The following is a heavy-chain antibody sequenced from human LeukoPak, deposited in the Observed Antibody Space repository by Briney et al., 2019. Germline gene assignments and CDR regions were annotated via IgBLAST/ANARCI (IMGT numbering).Heavy chain of an antibody. V-gene: IGHV3-30*19. Sequence: GGSLRLSCAASGFTFSSYGMHWVRQAPGKGLEWVAVISYDGSIKYYADSVKGRFTISRDNSKNTLYLQMNSLRAEDTAVYFCARDIRVIDSSSNFDYWGQGTLVTVSS. CDR3: ARDIRVIDSSSNFDY. D-gene: IGHD6-6*01. J-gene: IGHJ4*02. CDR2: ISYDGSIK. CDR1: GFTFSSYG.